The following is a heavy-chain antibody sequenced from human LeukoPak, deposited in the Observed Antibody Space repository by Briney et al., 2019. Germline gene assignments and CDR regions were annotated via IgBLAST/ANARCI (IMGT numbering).Heavy chain of an antibody. CDR3: ARGVGNIVVVPAYIDH. V-gene: IGHV1-18*04. CDR1: GYTFTSYG. CDR2: ISAYNGNT. Sequence: KPGASVKVSCKASGYTFTSYGISWGRQAPGQGLEWVGWISAYNGNTNYAQKLQGRVTMTTDTSTSTAYMQLRSLRSDDTAVYYCARGVGNIVVVPAYIDHWGQGTLVTVSS. D-gene: IGHD2-2*01. J-gene: IGHJ4*02.